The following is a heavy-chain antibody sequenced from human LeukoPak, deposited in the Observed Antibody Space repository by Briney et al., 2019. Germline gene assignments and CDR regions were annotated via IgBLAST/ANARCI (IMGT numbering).Heavy chain of an antibody. J-gene: IGHJ4*02. CDR3: VTVPPYRSFDN. Sequence: PAGTLSLTCASSGFAIRASTYGPSVLRPSFSRKGWIGNIYHNDKTYYNPSIKSRVTLSVDTSKNQFSLRLSSVTAADTAVYYCVTVPPYRSFDNWGPGTLVTVSS. CDR2: IYHNDKT. V-gene: IGHV4-38-2*01. D-gene: IGHD1-26*01. CDR1: GFAIRASTY.